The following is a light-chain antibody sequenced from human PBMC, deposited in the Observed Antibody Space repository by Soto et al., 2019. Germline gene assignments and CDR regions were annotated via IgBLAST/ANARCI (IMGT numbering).Light chain of an antibody. Sequence: DIQMTQSPSSLSASVGDRVTITCRASQSISSYLNWYQQKPGTAPKLLIYAASSLQSGVPSRFSGSGSGTDYTLTISSXQPEDLATYYCQQSYTTPPTFGQGTKVDIK. CDR1: QSISSY. CDR2: AAS. CDR3: QQSYTTPPT. J-gene: IGKJ1*01. V-gene: IGKV1-39*01.